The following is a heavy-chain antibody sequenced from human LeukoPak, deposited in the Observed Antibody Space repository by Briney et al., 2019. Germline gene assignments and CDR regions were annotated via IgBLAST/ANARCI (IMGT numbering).Heavy chain of an antibody. CDR3: ARDRSGYSEYYFDY. V-gene: IGHV4-4*07. J-gene: IGHJ4*02. D-gene: IGHD5-12*01. CDR1: GGSISSYC. Sequence: SETLSLTCSVSGGSISSYCWSWIRQPAGKGLEWIGRIYPSGSTNCNPSLKSRVTITIDKSKNQFSLRLTSVTAADPAVYYCARDRSGYSEYYFDYWGQGTLVSVSS. CDR2: IYPSGST.